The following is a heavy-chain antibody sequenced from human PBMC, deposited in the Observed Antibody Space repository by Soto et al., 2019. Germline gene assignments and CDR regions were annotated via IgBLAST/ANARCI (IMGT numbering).Heavy chain of an antibody. CDR2: IKQDGSEK. CDR1: GFTFSSYW. CDR3: ARRAVVVAATPERGYYYYYYMDV. V-gene: IGHV3-7*01. J-gene: IGHJ6*03. D-gene: IGHD2-15*01. Sequence: GGSLRLSCAASGFTFSSYWMSWVRQAPGKGLEWVANIKQDGSEKYYVDSVKGGFTISRDNAQNSLYLQMNSLRAEDTAVYYCARRAVVVAATPERGYYYYYYMDVWGKGTTVTVSS.